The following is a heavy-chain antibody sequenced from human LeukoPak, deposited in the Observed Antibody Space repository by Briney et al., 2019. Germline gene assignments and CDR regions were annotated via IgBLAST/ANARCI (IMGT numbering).Heavy chain of an antibody. V-gene: IGHV3-21*01. CDR3: ARDTPSSIAVLFDY. J-gene: IGHJ4*02. CDR2: IRGSSSYI. Sequence: VGCLRLSCAASGFTLSSFIMTWVRGAPGKGVGWGSSIRGSSSYIYYADSVKGRFTISRDNAKNSLYLQMNSLRAEDTAVYYCARDTPSSIAVLFDYWGQGTLVTVSS. D-gene: IGHD6-6*01. CDR1: GFTLSSFI.